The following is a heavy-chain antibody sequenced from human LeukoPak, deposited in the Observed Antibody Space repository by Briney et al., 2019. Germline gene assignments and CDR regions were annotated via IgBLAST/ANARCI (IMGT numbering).Heavy chain of an antibody. CDR3: ARHVTVGATTDWFDP. Sequence: SETLSLTCAVYGGSFSGYYWRWIRQPPGKGLEWIGEISYSGTTNYNPSLKSRVTISLDTSKNQFSLKLSSVTAADTAVYYCARHVTVGATTDWFDPWGQGTLVTVSS. J-gene: IGHJ5*02. V-gene: IGHV4-34*01. D-gene: IGHD1-26*01. CDR1: GGSFSGYY. CDR2: ISYSGTT.